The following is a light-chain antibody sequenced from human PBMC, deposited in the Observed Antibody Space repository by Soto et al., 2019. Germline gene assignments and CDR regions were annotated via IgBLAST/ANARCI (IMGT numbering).Light chain of an antibody. Sequence: QSVLTQPASVSGSPGQSITISCTGTSSVVGSYNLVSWYQQHPGKAPKLMIYEGTKRPSGVSDRFSGSRSGNTASLTISGLQAEDEADYYCCSNASSSTYVFGTGTKVTVL. V-gene: IGLV2-23*01. CDR2: EGT. CDR3: CSNASSSTYV. J-gene: IGLJ1*01. CDR1: SSVVGSYNL.